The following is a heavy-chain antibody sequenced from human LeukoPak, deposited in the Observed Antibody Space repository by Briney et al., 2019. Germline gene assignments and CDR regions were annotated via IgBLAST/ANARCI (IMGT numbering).Heavy chain of an antibody. CDR1: GFTFSSYG. CDR3: ARGTGYSSGWYHDFDI. J-gene: IGHJ3*02. Sequence: PGGSLRLSCAASGFTFSSYGMHWVRQAPGKGLEWVAFIRYDGSNKYYADSVKGRFTISRENAKNSLYLQMNSLRAGDTAVYYCARGTGYSSGWYHDFDIWGQGTMVTVSS. V-gene: IGHV3-30*02. D-gene: IGHD6-19*01. CDR2: IRYDGSNK.